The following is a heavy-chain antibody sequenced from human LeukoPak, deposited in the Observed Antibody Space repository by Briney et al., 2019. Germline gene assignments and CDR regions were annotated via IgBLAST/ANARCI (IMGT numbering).Heavy chain of an antibody. J-gene: IGHJ6*02. CDR1: GYTFTSYY. CDR3: AREYYDFWSGYHGTLYGMDV. V-gene: IGHV1-46*01. CDR2: INPSGGST. Sequence: ASVKVSWKASGYTFTSYYMHWVRQALGQGLEWMGIINPSGGSTSYAQKFQGRVTMTRDTSTSTVYMELSSLRSEDTAVYYCAREYYDFWSGYHGTLYGMDVWGQGTTVTVSS. D-gene: IGHD3-3*01.